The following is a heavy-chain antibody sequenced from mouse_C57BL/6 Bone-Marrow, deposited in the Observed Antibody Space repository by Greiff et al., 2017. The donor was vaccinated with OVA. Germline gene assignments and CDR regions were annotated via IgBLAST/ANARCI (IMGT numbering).Heavy chain of an antibody. V-gene: IGHV1-61*01. CDR1: GYTFTSYW. D-gene: IGHD3-2*02. J-gene: IGHJ4*01. Sequence: QVQLQQPGAELVRPGSSVTLSCKASGYTFTSYWMDWVKQRPGQGLEWIGNIYPSDSETHYNQKFKDKATLTVDKSSSTAEMQLRSLTSEESAVYYGARQLRLRYAMDYWGQGTSVTVSS. CDR3: ARQLRLRYAMDY. CDR2: IYPSDSET.